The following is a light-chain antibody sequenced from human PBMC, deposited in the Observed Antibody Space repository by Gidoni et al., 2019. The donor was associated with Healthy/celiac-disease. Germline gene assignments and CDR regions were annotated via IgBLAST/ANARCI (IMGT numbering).Light chain of an antibody. CDR1: QSLLHSNVYNY. CDR2: LGS. V-gene: IGKV2-28*01. CDR3: MQALQIPWT. J-gene: IGKJ1*01. Sequence: DIVITQSPLSLPVTPGEQAPISCRASQSLLHSNVYNYLDWYLQKPGQSPQLLIYLGSNRASGVHDRFSGSGSGTDFTLKISRVEAEDVGVYYCMQALQIPWTFGQGTKVEIK.